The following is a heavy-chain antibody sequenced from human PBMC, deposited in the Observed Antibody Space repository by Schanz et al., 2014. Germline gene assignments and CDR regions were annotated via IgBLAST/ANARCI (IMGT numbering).Heavy chain of an antibody. CDR2: ISAYNGNT. CDR1: GYTFTSYG. V-gene: IGHV1-18*01. D-gene: IGHD3-9*01. J-gene: IGHJ4*02. CDR3: AKDAADFCDMFTEEDY. Sequence: VHLVQSGAEAKRPGASVKVSCKASGYTFTSYGISWVRQAPGQGLEWMGWISAYNGNTKYPQKLQGRVTMTTDTTTSTAYMELRSLRPDDTDEYYVAKDAADFCDMFTEEDYWGQGTLVTVSS.